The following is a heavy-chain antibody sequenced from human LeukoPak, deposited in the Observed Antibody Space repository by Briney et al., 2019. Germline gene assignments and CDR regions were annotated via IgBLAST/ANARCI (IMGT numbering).Heavy chain of an antibody. CDR3: ARAGEFIVVVPAATKGFDY. Sequence: ASEKVSCKASGYTFTSYDINWVRQATGHGLEWTGWMNPNSGNTGYAQKFQGRVNITRNTSISTAYMELSSLRSEDTAVYYCARAGEFIVVVPAATKGFDYWGQGTLVTVSS. D-gene: IGHD2-2*01. CDR1: GYTFTSYD. V-gene: IGHV1-8*03. CDR2: MNPNSGNT. J-gene: IGHJ4*02.